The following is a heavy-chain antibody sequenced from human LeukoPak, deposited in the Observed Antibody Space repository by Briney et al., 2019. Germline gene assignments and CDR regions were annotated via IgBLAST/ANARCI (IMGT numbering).Heavy chain of an antibody. J-gene: IGHJ4*02. CDR1: GGSFSGYY. D-gene: IGHD3-10*01. Sequence: PSDTLSLMCSLYGGSFSGYYWSGICQPPGKGLEWIGEINHSGSTNYNPSLKSRVTISVDTSKNQSSLKLSSVTAADTAVYYCARGGRHPPKFYYGSGSYYRYWGQGTLVT. V-gene: IGHV4-34*01. CDR2: INHSGST. CDR3: ARGGRHPPKFYYGSGSYYRY.